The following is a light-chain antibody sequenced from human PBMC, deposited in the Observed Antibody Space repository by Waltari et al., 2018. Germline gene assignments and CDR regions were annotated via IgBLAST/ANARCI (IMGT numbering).Light chain of an antibody. CDR3: QQSATSPLT. CDR2: DAS. V-gene: IGKV3-20*01. J-gene: IGKJ4*01. Sequence: EIVLTQSPGTLSLSPGEGATLSCRASQSVGGNYLAWFQQKPGQAPRLLIYDASNRATGIPDRFSVSGSGTDFTLTISRLEPEDFAVYYCQQSATSPLTFGGGTKVDI. CDR1: QSVGGNY.